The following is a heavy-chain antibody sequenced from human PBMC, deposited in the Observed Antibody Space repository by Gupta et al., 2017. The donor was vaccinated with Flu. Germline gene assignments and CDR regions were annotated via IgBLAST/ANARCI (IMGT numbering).Heavy chain of an antibody. CDR2: IIPIHGIS. Sequence: QVHLVQSGAEVQTPGSSVKVSCTASKSTFSDYVITWVRQAPGQGLEWMGGIIPIHGISNNAPKFQGRLTIIADEPTSTVYMELSSLRFEDTAFYYCARLRACGGDCYYFDYGGQGTLVTVSS. D-gene: IGHD2-21*02. CDR3: ARLRACGGDCYYFDY. CDR1: KSTFSDYV. J-gene: IGHJ4*02. V-gene: IGHV1-69*01.